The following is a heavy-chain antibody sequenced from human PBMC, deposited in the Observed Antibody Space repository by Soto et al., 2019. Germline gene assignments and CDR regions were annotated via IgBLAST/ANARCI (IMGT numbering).Heavy chain of an antibody. J-gene: IGHJ5*02. V-gene: IGHV1-24*01. Sequence: ASVKVSCKVSGYTLTELSMHWVRQAPGKGLEWMGGFDPEDGETIYAQKFQGRVTMTEDTSTDTAYMELSSLRSEDTAVYYCATLYCSGGSCPTYYNWFDPWGQGTRVTVSS. CDR2: FDPEDGET. CDR1: GYTLTELS. D-gene: IGHD2-15*01. CDR3: ATLYCSGGSCPTYYNWFDP.